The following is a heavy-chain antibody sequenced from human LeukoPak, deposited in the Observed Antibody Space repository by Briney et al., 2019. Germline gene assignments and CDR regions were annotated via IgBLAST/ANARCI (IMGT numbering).Heavy chain of an antibody. D-gene: IGHD5-12*01. Sequence: TVKVSCKASGGSFSDYSISWVRQAPGQGLEWMGRIIAILDTAHYAQKFQGRFTITADKSTTTVYMELSSLRSDDTAVYYCVRSGYDYDWFDPWGQGTLVTVSS. CDR1: GGSFSDYS. V-gene: IGHV1-69*08. CDR3: VRSGYDYDWFDP. J-gene: IGHJ5*02. CDR2: IIAILDTA.